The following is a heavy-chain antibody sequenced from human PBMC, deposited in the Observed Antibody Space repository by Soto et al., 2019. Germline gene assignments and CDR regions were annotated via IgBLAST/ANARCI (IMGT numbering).Heavy chain of an antibody. CDR1: GYTFFTYD. CDR2: ISTYSGDT. D-gene: IGHD5-12*01. CDR3: ARHHGPTTSEDWFDP. V-gene: IGHV1-18*01. Sequence: QVHLVQSGVEVKTPGASVKVSCQASGYTFFTYDISWVRQAPGQGLEWMGWISTYSGDTKYAQKFQGRVPMTTDTSTTTAYLELRSLRSDDTAVYYCARHHGPTTSEDWFDPWGQGNLVTVSS. J-gene: IGHJ5*02.